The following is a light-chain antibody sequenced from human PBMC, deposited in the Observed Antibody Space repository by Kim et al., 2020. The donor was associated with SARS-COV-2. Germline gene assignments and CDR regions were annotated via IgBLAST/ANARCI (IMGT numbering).Light chain of an antibody. CDR1: QSVNNK. J-gene: IGKJ4*01. CDR3: QQYNKWPPFT. CDR2: SAS. Sequence: VSPGERATLSCRASQSVNNKLAWYQQKPGQAPRLLIYSASTRATGIPARFSGSGSATEFTLTISSLQSEDFAVYYCQQYNKWPPFTFGGGTKLEI. V-gene: IGKV3-15*01.